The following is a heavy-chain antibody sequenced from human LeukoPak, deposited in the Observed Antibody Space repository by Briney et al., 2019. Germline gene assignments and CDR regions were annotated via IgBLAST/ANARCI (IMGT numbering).Heavy chain of an antibody. D-gene: IGHD2-21*02. CDR3: ARDRSLGGDWPGGGY. CDR1: GYTSTSYG. Sequence: GASVRVSCKASGYTSTSYGISWVRQAPGQGLEWMGWISAYNGNTNYAQKLQGRVTMTTDTSTSTAYMELRSLRSDDTAVYYCARDRSLGGDWPGGGYWGQGTLVTVSS. CDR2: ISAYNGNT. J-gene: IGHJ4*02. V-gene: IGHV1-18*01.